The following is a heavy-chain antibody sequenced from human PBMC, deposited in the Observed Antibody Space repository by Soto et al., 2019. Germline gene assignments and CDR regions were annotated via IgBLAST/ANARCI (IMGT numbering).Heavy chain of an antibody. CDR3: AKGEVRGIIPSYFDY. CDR1: GFTFRWFG. D-gene: IGHD3-10*01. J-gene: IGHJ4*02. Sequence: QVQLMESGGGVVQPGRSLRLSCAGSGFTFRWFGMNWVRQAPGKGLEWVARISNDGSNEYYVDSVKGRFTISRDNSKNTLYLQMNSLRAEDTAVYYCAKGEVRGIIPSYFDYWGLGTLVTVSS. CDR2: ISNDGSNE. V-gene: IGHV3-30*18.